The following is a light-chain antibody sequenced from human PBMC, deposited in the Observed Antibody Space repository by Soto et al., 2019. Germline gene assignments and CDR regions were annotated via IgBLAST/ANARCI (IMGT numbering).Light chain of an antibody. Sequence: QSVLTQPPSVSGTPGQTVTISCTGSSSTIGAGYDVHWYQQLPGTAPKLLVFANNNRPAGVPDRFSGSKSGTSASLAITGLQAEDEATYYCQSYHTSLTGVFGTGPKLTVL. V-gene: IGLV1-40*01. J-gene: IGLJ1*01. CDR1: SSTIGAGYD. CDR2: ANN. CDR3: QSYHTSLTGV.